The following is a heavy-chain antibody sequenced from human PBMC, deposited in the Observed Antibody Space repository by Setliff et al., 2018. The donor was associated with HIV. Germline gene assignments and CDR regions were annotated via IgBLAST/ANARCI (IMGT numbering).Heavy chain of an antibody. Sequence: PGESLKISCKGSGYSFTSYWLGWVRQMPGKGLEWMGVIKPSDPDARYSPSFQGQVTISADKSICTAYLQWSSLKDSDTAMYYWARTTSSKWEKWYFGLWGRGTLVTVSS. D-gene: IGHD4-4*01. J-gene: IGHJ2*01. CDR1: GYSFTSYW. CDR2: IKPSDPDA. V-gene: IGHV5-51*01. CDR3: ARTTSSKWEKWYFGL.